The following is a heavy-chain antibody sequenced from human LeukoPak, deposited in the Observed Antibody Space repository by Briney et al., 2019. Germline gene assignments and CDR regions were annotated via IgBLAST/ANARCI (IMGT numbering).Heavy chain of an antibody. J-gene: IGHJ4*02. CDR2: IYPGDSDT. CDR1: GYSFTSYW. Sequence: GESLKISCKGSGYSFTSYWIGWVRQMPGKRLEWMGIIYPGDSDTRYSPSFQGQVTISADKSISTAYLQWSSLKASDTAMYYCARFVVVTAIPNLWLDYWGQGTLVTVSS. CDR3: ARFVVVTAIPNLWLDY. V-gene: IGHV5-51*01. D-gene: IGHD2-21*02.